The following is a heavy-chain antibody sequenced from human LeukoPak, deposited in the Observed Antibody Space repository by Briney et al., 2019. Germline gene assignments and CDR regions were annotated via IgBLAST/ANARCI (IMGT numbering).Heavy chain of an antibody. D-gene: IGHD3-16*01. Sequence: GESLKISCKGSGYNFTSSWIGWVRQMPGKGLEGMGIIYPGDSDTKYSPSLQGQVTISADKSISTAYLQWSSLKASDTAMYYCARRLHLGADYWGQGTLVVVSS. V-gene: IGHV5-51*01. CDR1: GYNFTSSW. CDR3: ARRLHLGADY. CDR2: IYPGDSDT. J-gene: IGHJ4*02.